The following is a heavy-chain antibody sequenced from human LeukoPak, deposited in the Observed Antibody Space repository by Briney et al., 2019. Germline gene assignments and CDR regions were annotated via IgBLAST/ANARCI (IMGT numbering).Heavy chain of an antibody. J-gene: IGHJ3*02. CDR1: GFTFTSFS. Sequence: GGSLRLSCAASGFTFTSFSMNWVRQAPGKGLEWVSYISSSGSTIYYADSVKGRFTISRDNAKNSLYLQMNSLRAEDTAVYYCATVYAVAGGGGAFDIWGQGTMVTVSS. D-gene: IGHD6-19*01. CDR3: ATVYAVAGGGGAFDI. CDR2: ISSSGSTI. V-gene: IGHV3-48*04.